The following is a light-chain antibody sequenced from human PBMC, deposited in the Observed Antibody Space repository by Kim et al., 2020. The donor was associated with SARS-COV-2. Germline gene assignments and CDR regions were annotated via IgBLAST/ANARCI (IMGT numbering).Light chain of an antibody. V-gene: IGLV2-8*01. CDR2: EVN. J-gene: IGLJ2*01. Sequence: GQSGTISCAGVSSDVDPYNSVSWYQQHPGKAPKLIIYEVNKRPSGVPVRFSGSKSGNTASLTVSGLQADDEADYYCCSYGGTNNFVFGGGTTLTVL. CDR3: CSYGGTNNFV. CDR1: SSDVDPYNS.